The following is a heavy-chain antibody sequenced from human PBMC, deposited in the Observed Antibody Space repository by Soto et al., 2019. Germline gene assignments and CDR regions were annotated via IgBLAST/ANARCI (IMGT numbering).Heavy chain of an antibody. CDR2: ISYDGSNK. V-gene: IGHV3-30*18. CDR1: GFTFSSYG. Sequence: GGSLRLSCAASGFTFSSYGMHWVRQAPGKGLEWVAVISYDGSNKYYADSVKGRFTISRDNSKNTLYLQMNSLRAEDTAVYYCAKERSPWYYYGSGSYLVDYWGQGTLVTVSS. D-gene: IGHD3-10*01. CDR3: AKERSPWYYYGSGSYLVDY. J-gene: IGHJ4*02.